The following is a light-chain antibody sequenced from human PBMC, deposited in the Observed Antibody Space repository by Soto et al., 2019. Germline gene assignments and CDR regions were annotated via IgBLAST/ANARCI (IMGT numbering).Light chain of an antibody. CDR2: GAS. CDR1: QTVTGA. Sequence: EILMTQSPATLSVSPGERATLSCRASQTVTGALAWYQQKPGQAPRLLIYGASTRASGIPDRFSGSVSGTEFTLTISSLQSEDFAVYYCQQYNDWPPYTFGQGTNVEIK. CDR3: QQYNDWPPYT. V-gene: IGKV3-15*01. J-gene: IGKJ2*01.